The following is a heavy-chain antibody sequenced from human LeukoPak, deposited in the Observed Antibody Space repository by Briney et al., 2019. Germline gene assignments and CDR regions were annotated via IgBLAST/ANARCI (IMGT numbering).Heavy chain of an antibody. D-gene: IGHD1-1*01. CDR3: ARSTENWFDP. J-gene: IGHJ5*02. CDR1: GYTFTSYG. CDR2: ISASNANT. Sequence: ASVKVSCKASGYTFTSYGITWVRQAPGQGLEWMGWISASNANTNYAQKLQGRVTMTTDTSTSTAYMELRSLRSDDTAVYYCARSTENWFDPWGQGTLVTVSS. V-gene: IGHV1-18*01.